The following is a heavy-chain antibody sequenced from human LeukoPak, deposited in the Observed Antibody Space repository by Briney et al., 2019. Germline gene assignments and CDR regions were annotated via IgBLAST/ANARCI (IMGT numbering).Heavy chain of an antibody. D-gene: IGHD2-2*01. CDR3: AREVRDIVVVAAAMDYYYYMDV. CDR2: IYYSGST. V-gene: IGHV4-59*01. J-gene: IGHJ6*03. CDR1: GGSISGYY. Sequence: PSETLSLTCTVSGGSISGYYWSWIRQPPGKGLEWIGYIYYSGSTNYNPSLKSRVTISVDTSKNQFSLKLSSVTAADTAVYYSAREVRDIVVVAAAMDYYYYMDVWGKGTTVTISS.